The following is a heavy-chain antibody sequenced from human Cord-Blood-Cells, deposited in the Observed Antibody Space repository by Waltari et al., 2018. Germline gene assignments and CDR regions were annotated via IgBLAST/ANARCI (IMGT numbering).Heavy chain of an antibody. CDR3: ARDSGLSPYSSSSYPFDY. CDR1: GGTFSSYA. CDR2: INPIFGTA. D-gene: IGHD6-6*01. J-gene: IGHJ4*02. Sequence: QVQLVQSGAEVKKPGSSVKVSCKASGGTFSSYAISWVRQAPGQGLEWMGGINPIFGTANYAQKFQGRVTITADESTSTAYMELSSLRSEDTAVYYCARDSGLSPYSSSSYPFDYWGQGTLVTVSS. V-gene: IGHV1-69*12.